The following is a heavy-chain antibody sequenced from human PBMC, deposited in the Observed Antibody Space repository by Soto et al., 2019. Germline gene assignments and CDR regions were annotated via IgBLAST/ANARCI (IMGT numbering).Heavy chain of an antibody. V-gene: IGHV1-69*01. CDR2: LIPVFQTA. CDR1: GALFSSYP. CDR3: ARGGSGYIWFNEF. Sequence: QEQLVQSGAEVKKPGSSVKVSCKASGALFSSYPISWVRQVPGQGLEWMGGLIPVFQTAYYTHRFQGRVTITADESTNTAYMELSSLRSEDTAIYYCARGGSGYIWFNEFWGQGTLVTVSS. J-gene: IGHJ4*02. D-gene: IGHD3-22*01.